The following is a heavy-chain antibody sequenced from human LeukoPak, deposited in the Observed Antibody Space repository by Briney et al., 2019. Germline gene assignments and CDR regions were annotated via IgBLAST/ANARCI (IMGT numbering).Heavy chain of an antibody. J-gene: IGHJ3*02. CDR3: ARDLDWTSPGAFDI. Sequence: GASVKVSCKASGYTFTSYDINWVRQAPGQGLEWMGIINPSGGSTSYAQKLQGRVTITRDTSTSTVYMELSSLRSEDAAVYYCARDLDWTSPGAFDIWGQGTMVTVSS. CDR2: INPSGGST. V-gene: IGHV1-46*01. CDR1: GYTFTSYD. D-gene: IGHD3-9*01.